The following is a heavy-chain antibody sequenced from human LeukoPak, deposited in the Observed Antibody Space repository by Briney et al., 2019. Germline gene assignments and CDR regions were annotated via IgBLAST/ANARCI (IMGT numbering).Heavy chain of an antibody. J-gene: IGHJ5*02. Sequence: SETLSLTCTVSGGSISSGDYYWSWIRQPPGKGLEWIAYMYYSGSTYYSPSLKSRVTMSADTSENQLSLKLSSVTAADTAVYYCARPYYYDSRIDPWGQGILVTVSS. CDR2: MYYSGST. CDR1: GGSISSGDYY. CDR3: ARPYYYDSRIDP. D-gene: IGHD3-22*01. V-gene: IGHV4-30-4*01.